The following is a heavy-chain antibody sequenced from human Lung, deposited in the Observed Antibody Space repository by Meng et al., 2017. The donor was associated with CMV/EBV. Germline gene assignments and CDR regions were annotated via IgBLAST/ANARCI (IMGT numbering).Heavy chain of an antibody. D-gene: IGHD3-3*01. CDR3: AREAGDFWSGYYYYYYGMDV. J-gene: IGHJ6*02. CDR2: TYDRYNWYN. CDR1: AA. Sequence: AAGNWSRQSRSRGLEWLGRTYDRYNWYNDDAVSLKSRITINPDTSTNQFSLQLNSATPEDTAVYYCAREAGDFWSGYYYYYYGMDVWGQGTTVTVSS. V-gene: IGHV6-1*01.